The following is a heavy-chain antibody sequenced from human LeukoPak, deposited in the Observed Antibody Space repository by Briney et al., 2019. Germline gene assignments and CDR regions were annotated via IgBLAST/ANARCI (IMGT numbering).Heavy chain of an antibody. CDR3: ARDFDSGSYLFDY. D-gene: IGHD1-26*01. J-gene: IGHJ4*02. CDR2: ISYDGSNK. Sequence: GGSLRLSCAASGFTFSSYAMHWVRQAPGKGLEWVAVISYDGSNKYYADSVKGRFTISRDNSKNTLYLQMNSLRAEDTAVYYCARDFDSGSYLFDYWGQETLVTVSS. V-gene: IGHV3-30-3*01. CDR1: GFTFSSYA.